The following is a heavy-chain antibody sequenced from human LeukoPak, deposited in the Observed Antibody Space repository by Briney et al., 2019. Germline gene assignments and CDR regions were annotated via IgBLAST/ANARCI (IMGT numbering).Heavy chain of an antibody. Sequence: SETLSLTCTVSGGSISSSSYYWGWIRQPPGKGLEWIGYIYYSGSTNYNPSLKSRVTISVDTSKNQFSLKLSSVTAADTAVYYCARRDYYDSSGYPTPYNWFDPWGQGTLVTVSS. V-gene: IGHV4-61*05. D-gene: IGHD3-22*01. J-gene: IGHJ5*02. CDR2: IYYSGST. CDR1: GGSISSSSYY. CDR3: ARRDYYDSSGYPTPYNWFDP.